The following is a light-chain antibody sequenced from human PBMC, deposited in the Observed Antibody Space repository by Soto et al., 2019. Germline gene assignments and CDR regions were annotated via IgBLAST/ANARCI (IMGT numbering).Light chain of an antibody. J-gene: IGKJ5*01. V-gene: IGKV1-33*01. CDR2: DAS. CDR1: QDISNY. Sequence: DIQMTQSPSSLSASVGDRVTITCQASQDISNYLNWYQQKPGKAPKVLIYDASNLGTGVPSRFSGSGSGTDFTVSISSLQPEDVATYYCQQYDGLPTFGQGTRLEIK. CDR3: QQYDGLPT.